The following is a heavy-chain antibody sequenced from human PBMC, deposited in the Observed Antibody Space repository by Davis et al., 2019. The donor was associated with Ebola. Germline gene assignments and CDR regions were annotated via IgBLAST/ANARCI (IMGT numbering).Heavy chain of an antibody. J-gene: IGHJ6*02. Sequence: GGSLRLSCKGSGYSFTNYWIGWVRQMPGKGLEWMGIIYPGDSDTRYSPSFQGQVTISADKSISTAYLQWSSLKASDTAMYYCARAESYSSSWYPDVYYYYSMDVWGQGTTVTVSS. D-gene: IGHD6-13*01. V-gene: IGHV5-51*01. CDR2: IYPGDSDT. CDR3: ARAESYSSSWYPDVYYYYSMDV. CDR1: GYSFTNYW.